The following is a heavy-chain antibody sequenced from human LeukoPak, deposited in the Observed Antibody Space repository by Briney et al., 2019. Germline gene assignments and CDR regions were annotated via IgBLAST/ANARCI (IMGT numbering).Heavy chain of an antibody. CDR2: ISGGGSST. J-gene: IGHJ4*02. V-gene: IGHV3-23*01. CDR3: AKGIAAAGPYFDY. CDR1: GFTFSSYT. Sequence: GGSLRLSCAASGFTFSSYTMSWVRQAPGKGLEWVSAISGGGSSTYYADSVKGRFTISRDNSKNTLYLQMNSLRAEDTAIYYCAKGIAAAGPYFDYWGQGTLVTVSS. D-gene: IGHD6-13*01.